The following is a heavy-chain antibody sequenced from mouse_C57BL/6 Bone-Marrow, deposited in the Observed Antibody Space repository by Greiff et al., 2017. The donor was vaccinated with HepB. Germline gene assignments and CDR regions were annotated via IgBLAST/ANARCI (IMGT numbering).Heavy chain of an antibody. CDR2: ISGGGGNT. D-gene: IGHD1-1*01. J-gene: IGHJ4*01. Sequence: EVQLVESGGGLVKPGGSLKLSCAASGFTFSSYTMSWVRQTPEKRLEWVATISGGGGNTYYPDSVKGRFTISRDNAKNTLYLQMSSLRSEDTALYYCARQGAYYGSSHAMDYWGQGTSVTVSS. CDR3: ARQGAYYGSSHAMDY. CDR1: GFTFSSYT. V-gene: IGHV5-9*01.